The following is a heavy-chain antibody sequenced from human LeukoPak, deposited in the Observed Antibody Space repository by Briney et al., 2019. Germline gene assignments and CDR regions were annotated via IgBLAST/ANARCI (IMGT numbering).Heavy chain of an antibody. V-gene: IGHV3-30-3*01. J-gene: IGHJ4*02. D-gene: IGHD1-1*01. CDR2: ISYDGSNK. CDR3: ARERGGNDPCLNY. Sequence: GSLRLSCAASGFTFSSYAMHWVRQAPGKGLEWVAVISYDGSNKYYADSVKGRFTISRDNSKNTLYLQMNSLRAEDTAVYYCARERGGNDPCLNYWGQGTLVTVS. CDR1: GFTFSSYA.